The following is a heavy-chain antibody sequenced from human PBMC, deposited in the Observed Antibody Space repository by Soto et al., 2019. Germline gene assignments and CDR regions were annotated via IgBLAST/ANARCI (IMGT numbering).Heavy chain of an antibody. CDR1: GFTFDDYA. CDR2: ISWNSGSI. Sequence: EVQLVESGGGLVQPGRSLRLSCAASGFTFDDYAMHWVRQAPGKGLEWVSGISWNSGSIGYADSVKGRFTISRDNAKNSLYLQMNSLRAEDTALYYCAKDLNGVHLGELSLFPFDYWGQGTLVTVSS. V-gene: IGHV3-9*01. CDR3: AKDLNGVHLGELSLFPFDY. J-gene: IGHJ4*02. D-gene: IGHD3-16*02.